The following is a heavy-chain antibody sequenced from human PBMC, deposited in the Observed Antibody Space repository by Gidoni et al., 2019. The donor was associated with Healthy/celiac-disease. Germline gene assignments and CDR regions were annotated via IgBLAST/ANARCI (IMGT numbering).Heavy chain of an antibody. J-gene: IGHJ5*02. CDR2: IYYSGST. Sequence: QLQLQESGPGLVKPSETLSLTCTVPGGSISSSSYYWGWIRQPPGKGLEWIGSIYYSGSTYYNPSLKSRVTISVDTSKNQFSLKLSSVTAADTAVYYCARDLRGLLSVYNWFDPWGQGTLVTVSS. D-gene: IGHD2-8*01. CDR3: ARDLRGLLSVYNWFDP. CDR1: GGSISSSSYY. V-gene: IGHV4-39*07.